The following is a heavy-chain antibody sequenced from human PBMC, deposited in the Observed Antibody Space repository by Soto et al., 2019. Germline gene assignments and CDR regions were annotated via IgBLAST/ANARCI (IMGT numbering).Heavy chain of an antibody. Sequence: DVQLLESGGGLVQPEGSLRLSCAASGFTFSSYAMGWVRQGPGKGLEWVAVVSIGGSTHYADSVRGRFTISRDNSKNTLSLQMKNRTAEDTAVYFCAKRRGAGGHFDYWGQGALVTVSS. CDR2: VSIGGST. V-gene: IGHV3-23*01. J-gene: IGHJ4*02. CDR3: AKRRGAGGHFDY. D-gene: IGHD2-15*01. CDR1: GFTFSSYA.